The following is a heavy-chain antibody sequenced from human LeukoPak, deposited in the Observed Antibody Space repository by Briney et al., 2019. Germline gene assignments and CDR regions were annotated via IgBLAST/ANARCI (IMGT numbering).Heavy chain of an antibody. CDR3: ARDAGVPPLDY. D-gene: IGHD3-10*01. V-gene: IGHV3-48*04. CDR1: GFTFSSYS. Sequence: GGSLRLSCAASGFTFSSYSMNWVRQAPGKGLEWVSYISSSSSTIYYADSVKGRFTISRDNAKNSLYLQMNSLRAEDTAVYYCARDAGVPPLDYWGQGTLVTVSS. J-gene: IGHJ4*02. CDR2: ISSSSSTI.